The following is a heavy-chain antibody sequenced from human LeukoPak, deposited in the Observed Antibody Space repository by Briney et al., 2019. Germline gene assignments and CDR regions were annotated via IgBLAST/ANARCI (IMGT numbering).Heavy chain of an antibody. J-gene: IGHJ4*02. CDR1: GYTFTSYY. V-gene: IGHV1-46*01. CDR2: INPSGGST. CDR3: AREARVVGATGKYYFDY. D-gene: IGHD1-26*01. Sequence: ASVKVSCKASGYTFTSYYMHWVRQAPGQGLEWMGIINPSGGSTSYAQKFQGRVTMTRDMSTSTVYMELSSLRSEDTAVYYCAREARVVGATGKYYFDYWGQGTLVTVSS.